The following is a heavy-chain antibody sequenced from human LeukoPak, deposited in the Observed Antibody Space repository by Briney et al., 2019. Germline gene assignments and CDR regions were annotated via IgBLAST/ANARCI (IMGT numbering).Heavy chain of an antibody. CDR2: IYSGGTT. D-gene: IGHD5-24*01. CDR1: GVTISNNY. J-gene: IGHJ4*02. V-gene: IGHV3-53*01. Sequence: PGGSLRLSCAASGVTISNNYISWARQAPGKGLEWVSVIYSGGTTYYADSVKGRFTISRDNSRNTLYLQMNSLRAEDTAVYYCATSRWLAYWGQGTLVTVSS. CDR3: ATSRWLAY.